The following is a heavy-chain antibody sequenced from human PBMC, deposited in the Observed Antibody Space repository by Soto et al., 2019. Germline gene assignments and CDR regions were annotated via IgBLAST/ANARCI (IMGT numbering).Heavy chain of an antibody. V-gene: IGHV3-23*01. CDR3: AKVGPSYYYGMDV. CDR1: GLDFSSEV. CDR2: ISGSGRTI. D-gene: IGHD1-26*01. J-gene: IGHJ6*02. Sequence: GGSLRLSCAASGLDFSSEVMCWVRQAPGKGLEWVSSISGSGRTIYHADSMRGRFAISRDNSKYSLYLQLNNLRVDDTAVYYCAKVGPSYYYGMDVWGQGTTVTVSS.